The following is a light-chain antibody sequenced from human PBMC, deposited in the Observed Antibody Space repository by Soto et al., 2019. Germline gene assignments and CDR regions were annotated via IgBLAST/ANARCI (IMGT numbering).Light chain of an antibody. V-gene: IGLV2-14*03. CDR3: LSYTSSSTFGV. CDR1: SSDIGAYNY. J-gene: IGLJ3*02. Sequence: QSALTQPASVSGSPGQSITLSCAGSSSDIGAYNYVSWYQHHPGKAPKLMIYDVTNRPSGVSDRFSGSKSGNTASLTISGLQAEDEADYYCLSYTSSSTFGVFGGGTQLTVL. CDR2: DVT.